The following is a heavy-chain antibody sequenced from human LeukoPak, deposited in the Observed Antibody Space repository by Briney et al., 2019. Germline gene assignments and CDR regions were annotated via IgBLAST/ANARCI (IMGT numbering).Heavy chain of an antibody. CDR3: ARLAVSDSYDAFDT. J-gene: IGHJ3*02. CDR2: INAGNGNT. D-gene: IGHD6-19*01. CDR1: GYTFAGYI. V-gene: IGHV1-3*01. Sequence: GASVKVSCKASGYTFAGYILNWVRQAPGQSLEWMEWINAGNGNTKYSQKFQDRVTITRDTSASTAYMELSSLRSEDTSIYYCARLAVSDSYDAFDTWGQGTLVTVSS.